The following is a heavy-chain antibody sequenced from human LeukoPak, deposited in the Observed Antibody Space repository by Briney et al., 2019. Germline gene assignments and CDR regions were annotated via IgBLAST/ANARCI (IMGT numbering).Heavy chain of an antibody. V-gene: IGHV1-2*02. D-gene: IGHD6-19*01. CDR3: ARQASGGWYYDY. J-gene: IGHJ4*02. Sequence: ASVNVSCNSSGYTFTDNYMHWVRQAPAQGLEWMGWIKPSSGGAHYAQKFHGRVSMTRDTSISTIYMELSRLTSGDTAVYYCARQASGGWYYDYWGQGTLVTVSS. CDR2: IKPSSGGA. CDR1: GYTFTDNY.